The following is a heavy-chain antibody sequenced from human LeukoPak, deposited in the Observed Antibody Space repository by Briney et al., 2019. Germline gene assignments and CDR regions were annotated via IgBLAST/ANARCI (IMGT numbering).Heavy chain of an antibody. J-gene: IGHJ4*02. CDR1: GYTFTDYT. V-gene: IGHV1-3*01. CDR3: AREEPGDLGQAFHY. Sequence: ASVKVSCKASGYTFTDYTMHWLRQAPGQRLDWIGWINGGSGNTKYSPEFQGRVTITRDTSASTAYMELSSLRSEDTAVYYCAREEPGDLGQAFHYWGQGTLVTVSS. CDR2: INGGSGNT. D-gene: IGHD7-27*01.